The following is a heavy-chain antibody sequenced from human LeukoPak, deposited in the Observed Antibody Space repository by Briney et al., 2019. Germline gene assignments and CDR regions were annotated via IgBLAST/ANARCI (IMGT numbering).Heavy chain of an antibody. Sequence: GGSLRLSCAASKFTFSTYALHWVRQAPGKGLKWVAIISHDGTNKYYADSVKGRFTISRDNSKNTLYLQMNSLRAEDTAVYYCGRTGDPLYDYGSGRYPKAGGPPDYWGQGTLVTVSS. CDR3: GRTGDPLYDYGSGRYPKAGGPPDY. J-gene: IGHJ4*02. CDR1: KFTFSTYA. V-gene: IGHV3-30*04. D-gene: IGHD3-10*01. CDR2: ISHDGTNK.